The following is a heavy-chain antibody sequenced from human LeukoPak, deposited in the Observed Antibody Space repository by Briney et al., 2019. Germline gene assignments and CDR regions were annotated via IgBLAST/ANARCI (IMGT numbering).Heavy chain of an antibody. J-gene: IGHJ6*03. CDR3: ARKTHPLLGAYYYMDV. V-gene: IGHV4-59*01. Sequence: SETLSLTCTVSGGSISSYYWSWIRQPPGKGLEWIGYIYYSGSTNYNPSLKSRVTISVDTSKNQFSLKLSSVTAAGTAVYYCARKTHPLLGAYYYMDVWGKGTTVTVSS. D-gene: IGHD2-15*01. CDR2: IYYSGST. CDR1: GGSISSYY.